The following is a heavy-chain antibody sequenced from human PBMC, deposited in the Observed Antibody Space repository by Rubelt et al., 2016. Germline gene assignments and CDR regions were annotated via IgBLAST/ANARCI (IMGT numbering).Heavy chain of an antibody. CDR2: INAGNGNT. D-gene: IGHD6-13*01. J-gene: IGHJ5*02. V-gene: IGHV1-3*01. Sequence: QVQLVQSGAEVKKPGASVKVSCKASGYTFTSYAMHWVRQAPGQRLEWLGWINAGNGNTKYSQKFQGRGAITRDTSASTAYMGLSSLRSEDTAVYYCARGLGLGYSSSWFNWFDPWGQGTLVTVSS. CDR1: GYTFTSYA. CDR3: ARGLGLGYSSSWFNWFDP.